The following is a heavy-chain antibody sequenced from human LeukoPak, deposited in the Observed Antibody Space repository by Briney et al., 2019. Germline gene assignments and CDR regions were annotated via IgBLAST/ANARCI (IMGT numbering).Heavy chain of an antibody. D-gene: IGHD3-22*01. Sequence: GSLRLSCTASGFTVSSDYMSWVRQAPGKGLEWIGYMSYSGSTNYNPSLRSRVTISLDTSKNHFSLKLSSVTAADTAVYYCARDPMIVGREAFDIWGQGTMVIVSS. CDR3: ARDPMIVGREAFDI. J-gene: IGHJ3*02. CDR2: MSYSGST. V-gene: IGHV4-59*02. CDR1: GFTVSSDY.